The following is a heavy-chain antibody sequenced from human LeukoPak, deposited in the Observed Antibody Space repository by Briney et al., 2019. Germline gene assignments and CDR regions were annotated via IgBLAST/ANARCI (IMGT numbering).Heavy chain of an antibody. Sequence: GGSLRLSCAASGFTFSSYAMHWVRQAPGKGLEWVAVISYDGSNKYYADSVKGRFTMSRDNSKNTLYLQMNSLRAEDTAVYYCARDPDYGGNWEGDYFDYWGQGTLVTVSS. J-gene: IGHJ4*02. CDR2: ISYDGSNK. CDR3: ARDPDYGGNWEGDYFDY. V-gene: IGHV3-30-3*01. D-gene: IGHD4-23*01. CDR1: GFTFSSYA.